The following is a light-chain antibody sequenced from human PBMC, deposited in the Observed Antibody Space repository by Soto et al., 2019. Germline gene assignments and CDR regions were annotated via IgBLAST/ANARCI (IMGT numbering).Light chain of an antibody. CDR2: DVS. V-gene: IGLV2-14*03. J-gene: IGLJ1*01. CDR3: SSHTTSSTLYYV. CDR1: SSDVGGYNY. Sequence: QSALTQPASMSGSPGQSITISCTGTSSDVGGYNYVSWYQQHPGKAPKLMIYDVSNRPSGVSNRFSGSKSGNTASLTISGLQPEDEADYYCSSHTTSSTLYYVFGTGTKLTVL.